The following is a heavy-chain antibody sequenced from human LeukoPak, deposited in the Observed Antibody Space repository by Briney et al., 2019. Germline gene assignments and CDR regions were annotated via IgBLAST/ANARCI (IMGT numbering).Heavy chain of an antibody. J-gene: IGHJ4*02. CDR2: ISGSGGST. CDR1: GFTFSSYA. D-gene: IGHD3-22*01. Sequence: GSLRLSCAASGFTFSSYAMSWVRQAPGKGLEWVSAISGSGGSTYYADSVKGRFTISRDNSKNTLYLQMNSLRAEDTAVYYCATPPSYYYDSSGYYKHTDYWGQGTLVTVSS. V-gene: IGHV3-23*01. CDR3: ATPPSYYYDSSGYYKHTDY.